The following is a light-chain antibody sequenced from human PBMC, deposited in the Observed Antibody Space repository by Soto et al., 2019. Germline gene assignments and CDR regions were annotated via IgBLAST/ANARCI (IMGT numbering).Light chain of an antibody. CDR2: GGS. Sequence: EIVLTQSPDTLSLSPVERATLSCRASQSVSRNYLAWYQQKPGQAPRLLIYGGSNRATGIPDRFRGSGSGTDFSLTISRLEPEDFALYYCQQYGSSRTFGQGTKVDIK. CDR3: QQYGSSRT. CDR1: QSVSRNY. J-gene: IGKJ1*01. V-gene: IGKV3-20*01.